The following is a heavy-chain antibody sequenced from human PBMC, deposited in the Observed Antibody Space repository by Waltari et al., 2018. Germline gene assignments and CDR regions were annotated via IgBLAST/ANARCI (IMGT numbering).Heavy chain of an antibody. V-gene: IGHV1-2*02. CDR3: AREWSASEH. Sequence: QVQLMQSGAEVKKPGAAVKVYCQASGYRFSCYYLHWVRQAPGQGLEWMGWINPDNGDTHYAQQFQGRVTMTRDTSVTTVYMELSALTSDDTAIYFCAREWSASEHWGQGTLVTVSS. CDR2: INPDNGDT. J-gene: IGHJ4*02. D-gene: IGHD1-26*01. CDR1: GYRFSCYY.